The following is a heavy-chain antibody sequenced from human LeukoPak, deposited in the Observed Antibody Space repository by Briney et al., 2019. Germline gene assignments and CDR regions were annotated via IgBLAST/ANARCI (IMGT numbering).Heavy chain of an antibody. CDR1: GYSFTSYW. D-gene: IGHD3-22*01. CDR3: ARPHPYYYDSSGYYFDY. V-gene: IGHV5-51*01. J-gene: IGHJ4*02. CDR2: IYPGDSDT. Sequence: GESLKISRKGSGYSFTSYWIGWVRQMPGKGLEWMGIIYPGDSDTRYSPSFQGQVTISADKSISTAYLQWSSLKASDTAMYYCARPHPYYYDSSGYYFDYWGQGTLVTVSS.